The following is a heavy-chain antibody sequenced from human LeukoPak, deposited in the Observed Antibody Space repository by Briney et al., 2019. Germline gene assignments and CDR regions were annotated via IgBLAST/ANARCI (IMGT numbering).Heavy chain of an antibody. V-gene: IGHV3-21*04. D-gene: IGHD3-10*01. CDR1: GFTFSSYS. J-gene: IGHJ4*02. CDR3: PQEAQKLLWFGALLYPHSY. CDR2: ISSSRSYI. Sequence: GGSLRLSCAASGFTFSSYSMKWVRQAPGKGLEWVSSISSSRSYIYYADSVKGRFTISRDNAKNSLYLQMNTLRAEDTAVSHCPQEAQKLLWFGALLYPHSYWGQGTLVTVSS.